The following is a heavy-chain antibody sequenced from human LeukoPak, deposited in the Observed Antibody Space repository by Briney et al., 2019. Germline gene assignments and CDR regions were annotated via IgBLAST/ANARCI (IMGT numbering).Heavy chain of an antibody. CDR3: AKVPAPYYYYYGMDV. J-gene: IGHJ6*02. CDR2: ISDNGVTR. Sequence: GGSLRLSCAASGFTFSSYVMNWVRQAPGKGLEWVSSISDNGVTRYYADSVKGRFTISRDNSDTTVYLQMNSLRAEDTAIYYCAKVPAPYYYYYGMDVWGQGTAVTVSS. V-gene: IGHV3-23*01. CDR1: GFTFSSYV.